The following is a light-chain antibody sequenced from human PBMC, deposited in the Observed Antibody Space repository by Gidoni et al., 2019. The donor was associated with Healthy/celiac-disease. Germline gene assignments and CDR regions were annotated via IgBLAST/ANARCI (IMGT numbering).Light chain of an antibody. V-gene: IGKV1-5*03. CDR1: QRISSC. Sequence: DIKMTQSPSTLSSSVGDRVTITCRASQRISSCLAWYQQKPGKAPKLLIYKASSLESGVPSRFSGSGSGTECTLTISSLQPDDFATYYCQQYNSFTWTFXXXTKVEIK. CDR2: KAS. J-gene: IGKJ1*01. CDR3: QQYNSFTWT.